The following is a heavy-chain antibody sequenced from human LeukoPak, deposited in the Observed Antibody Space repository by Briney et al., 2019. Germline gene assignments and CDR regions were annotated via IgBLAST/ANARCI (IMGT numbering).Heavy chain of an antibody. CDR1: GYTFTNYY. Sequence: GASVKVSCKASGYTFTNYYMHWVRQAPGQGLEWMGMISPSGASTSYAQKFQGRVTMTRDVSTSTVYMELSSLRSEDTAVYYCARGPGYDILTGSAFDYWGQGTLVTVSS. V-gene: IGHV1-46*01. CDR2: ISPSGAST. J-gene: IGHJ4*02. D-gene: IGHD3-9*01. CDR3: ARGPGYDILTGSAFDY.